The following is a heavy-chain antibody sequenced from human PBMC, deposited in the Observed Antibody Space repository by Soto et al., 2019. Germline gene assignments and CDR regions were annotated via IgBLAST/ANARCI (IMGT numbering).Heavy chain of an antibody. CDR3: ASKAVWLIAAAGNDAFDI. J-gene: IGHJ3*02. D-gene: IGHD6-13*01. CDR1: GGTFSSYT. Sequence: QVQLVQSGAEVKKPGSSVKVSCKASGGTFSSYTISWVRQAPGQGLEWMGRIIPILGIANYAQKFQGRVTITADKSTSTAYMELSSLRSEDTVVYYCASKAVWLIAAAGNDAFDIWGQGTMVTVSS. CDR2: IIPILGIA. V-gene: IGHV1-69*02.